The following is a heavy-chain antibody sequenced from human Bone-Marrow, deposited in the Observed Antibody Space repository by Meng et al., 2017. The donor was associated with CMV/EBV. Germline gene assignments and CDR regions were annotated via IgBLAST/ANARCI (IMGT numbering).Heavy chain of an antibody. CDR1: GGSISSYY. Sequence: SETLSPTCTVSGGSISSYYWSWIRQPQGKGLEWIGYIYYSGSTNYNPSLKSRVTISVDTSKNQFSLKLSSVTAADTAVYYCARGSSGWDYYYYYGMDVWGQGTTVTVSS. D-gene: IGHD6-19*01. CDR2: IYYSGST. V-gene: IGHV4-59*01. J-gene: IGHJ6*02. CDR3: ARGSSGWDYYYYYGMDV.